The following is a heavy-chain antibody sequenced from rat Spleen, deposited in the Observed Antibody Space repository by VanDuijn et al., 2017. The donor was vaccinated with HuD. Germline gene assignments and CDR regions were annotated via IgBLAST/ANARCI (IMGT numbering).Heavy chain of an antibody. CDR2: INYSGST. Sequence: EVQLQESGPGLVKPSQSLSLTCSVTGYSITSTYRWNWIRKFPGNKMEWIGHINYSGSTSYNPSLKSRISITRDTSKNQFFLHLNSVTNEETATYYCVRNGYSSFDYWGQGVMVTVSS. CDR1: GYSITSTY. V-gene: IGHV3-1*01. CDR3: VRNGYSSFDY. D-gene: IGHD1-4*01. J-gene: IGHJ2*01.